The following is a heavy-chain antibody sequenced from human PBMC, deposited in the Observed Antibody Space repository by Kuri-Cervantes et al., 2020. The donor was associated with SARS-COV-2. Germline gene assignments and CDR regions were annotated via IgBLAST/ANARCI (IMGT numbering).Heavy chain of an antibody. Sequence: DSVKVSCKASGYTFTGYYMHWVRQAPGQGLEWMGWINPNSGGTNYAQKYQGRVTMTRDTSISTAYMELSRLRSDDTAVYYCARGWSRSCFGVVHYYYYMDVWGKGTTVTVSS. CDR1: GYTFTGYY. J-gene: IGHJ6*03. CDR3: ARGWSRSCFGVVHYYYYMDV. V-gene: IGHV1-2*02. D-gene: IGHD3-3*01. CDR2: INPNSGGT.